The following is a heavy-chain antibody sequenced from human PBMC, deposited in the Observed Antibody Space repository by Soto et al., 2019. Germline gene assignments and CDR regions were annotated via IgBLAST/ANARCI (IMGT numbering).Heavy chain of an antibody. CDR1: RKSVTTTSAA. CDR3: ARWIQGSHAFEI. V-gene: IGHV6-1*01. D-gene: IGHD5-18*01. Sequence: SEALPLTGAISRKSVTTTSAAWNLIRQSPSRGLEWLGRTYYRSKWYNDYAVSVKSRITINPDTSKNQFSLQLNSVTPEDTAVYYCARWIQGSHAFEIWGQVKMV. CDR2: TYYRSKWYN. J-gene: IGHJ3*02.